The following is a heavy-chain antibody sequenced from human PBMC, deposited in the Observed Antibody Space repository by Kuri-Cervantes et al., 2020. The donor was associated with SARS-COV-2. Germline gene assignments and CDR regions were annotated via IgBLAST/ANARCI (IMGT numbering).Heavy chain of an antibody. CDR1: GASFSTGRHY. Sequence: SETLSLTCTVSGASFSTGRHYWGWIRQPPGKGLEWIGTIYYNASNYNPSLKSRVTMSVGTSKNQFSLRLRSMTDADTAVYYCARQNDFWSGHSFDPWGPGNLVTVSS. CDR3: ARQNDFWSGHSFDP. CDR2: IYYNAS. J-gene: IGHJ5*02. D-gene: IGHD3-3*01. V-gene: IGHV4-39*01.